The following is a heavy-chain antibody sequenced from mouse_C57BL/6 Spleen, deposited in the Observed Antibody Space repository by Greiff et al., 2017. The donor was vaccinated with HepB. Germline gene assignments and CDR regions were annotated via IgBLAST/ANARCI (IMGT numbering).Heavy chain of an antibody. CDR2: IHPNSGST. CDR1: GYTFTSYW. D-gene: IGHD1-1*01. Sequence: VQLQQPGAELVKPGASVKLSCKASGYTFTSYWMHWVKQRPGQGLEWIGMIHPNSGSTNYNEKFKSKATLTVDKSSSTAYMQLSSLTSEDSAVYYCARLLLRQNSDYWGQGTTLTVSS. V-gene: IGHV1-64*01. CDR3: ARLLLRQNSDY. J-gene: IGHJ2*01.